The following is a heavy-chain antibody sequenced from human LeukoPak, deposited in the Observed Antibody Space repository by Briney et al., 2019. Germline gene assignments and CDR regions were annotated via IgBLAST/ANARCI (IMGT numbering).Heavy chain of an antibody. J-gene: IGHJ4*02. CDR3: ARDRAYSGSYFFDY. CDR2: INPNVGST. Sequence: ASVRVSCKASGYTFTSYYMHWVRQAPGQGLEWMGIINPNVGSTSYAQRFQGRVAMTRDTSTSTAHMELSSLRSEDTALYYCARDRAYSGSYFFDYWGQGTPVTVSS. V-gene: IGHV1-46*01. D-gene: IGHD1-26*01. CDR1: GYTFTSYY.